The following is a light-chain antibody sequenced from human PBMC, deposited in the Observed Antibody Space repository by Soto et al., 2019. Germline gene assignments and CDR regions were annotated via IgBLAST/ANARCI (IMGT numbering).Light chain of an antibody. J-gene: IGLJ2*01. CDR2: EGS. V-gene: IGLV2-23*01. Sequence: QSALTQPASVSGSPGQSITISCTGTSSDVGSYNLVSWYQQHPGKAPKLMIYEGSKRPSGVSNRFSGSKSGNTASLTIPGLQAEDEAYYYCCSYAGSSTVVVFGGGTKLTVL. CDR3: CSYAGSSTVVV. CDR1: SSDVGSYNL.